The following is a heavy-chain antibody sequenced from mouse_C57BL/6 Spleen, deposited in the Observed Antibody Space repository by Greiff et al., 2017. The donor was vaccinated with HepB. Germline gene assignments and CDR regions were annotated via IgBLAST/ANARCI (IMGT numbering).Heavy chain of an antibody. CDR3: ARRVYYYGSSWYFDY. CDR2: IDPSDSYT. J-gene: IGHJ2*01. CDR1: GYTFTSYW. D-gene: IGHD1-1*01. Sequence: VQLQQSGAELVMPGASVKLSCKASGYTFTSYWMHWVKQRPGQGLEWIGEIDPSDSYTNYNQKFKGKSTLTVDKSSSTAYMQLSSLTSEDSAVYYCARRVYYYGSSWYFDYWGQGTTLTVSS. V-gene: IGHV1-69*01.